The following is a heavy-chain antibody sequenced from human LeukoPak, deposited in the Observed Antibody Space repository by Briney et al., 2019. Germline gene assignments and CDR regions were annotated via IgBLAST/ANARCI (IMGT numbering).Heavy chain of an antibody. J-gene: IGHJ4*02. V-gene: IGHV3-30-3*01. D-gene: IGHD5-18*01. CDR1: GFTFSSYA. Sequence: PGGSLRLSCAASGFTFSSYAMHWVRQAPGKGLEWVAVISYDGSNKYYADSVKGRFTISRDNSKNTLYLQMNSLRAEDTAVYYCARDQVWTVLYWGQGTLVTVSS. CDR3: ARDQVWTVLY. CDR2: ISYDGSNK.